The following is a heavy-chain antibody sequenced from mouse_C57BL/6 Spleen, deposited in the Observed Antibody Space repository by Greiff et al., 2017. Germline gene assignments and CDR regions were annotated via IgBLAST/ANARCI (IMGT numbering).Heavy chain of an antibody. CDR1: GYTFTSYW. CDR2: IDPSDSYT. CDR3: ARAGAYYSNPYAMDY. V-gene: IGHV1-69*01. J-gene: IGHJ4*01. Sequence: QVQLQQPGAELVMPGASVKLSCKASGYTFTSYWMHWVKQRPGQGLEWIGEIDPSDSYTNYKQKFKGKSTLTVDKSSSTAYMQLSSLTSEDSAVYYGARAGAYYSNPYAMDYWGQGTSGTVSS. D-gene: IGHD2-5*01.